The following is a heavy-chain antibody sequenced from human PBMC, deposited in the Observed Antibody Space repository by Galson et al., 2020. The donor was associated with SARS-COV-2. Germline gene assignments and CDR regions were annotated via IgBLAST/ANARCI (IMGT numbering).Heavy chain of an antibody. D-gene: IGHD1-26*01. CDR2: LNWNGAGT. CDR3: ARVGATGWHYFDS. CDR1: GFKFDDYA. J-gene: IGHJ4*02. V-gene: IGHV3-20*04. Sequence: GESLKISCEASGFKFDDYAMSWVRQAPGKGLEWISGLNWNGAGTGYAESVKGRFTIYRDNAKNSLYLHMRNLRAEDTALYYCARVGATGWHYFDSWGQGTQVTVSS.